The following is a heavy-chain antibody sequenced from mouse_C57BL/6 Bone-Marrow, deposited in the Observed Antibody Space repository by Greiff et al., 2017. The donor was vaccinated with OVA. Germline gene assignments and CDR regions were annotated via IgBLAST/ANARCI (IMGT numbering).Heavy chain of an antibody. J-gene: IGHJ3*01. D-gene: IGHD1-1*02. CDR2: IYPGNSVT. Sequence: VQLQESGTVLARPGASVKMSCKTSGYTFTSYWMHWVKQRPGQGLEWIGAIYPGNSVTSYNQQFKGKATLTAATSASTAYMELSSLTDEDSAVYYGTRMWYCAYCGQGTRVTVSA. V-gene: IGHV1-5*01. CDR1: GYTFTSYW. CDR3: TRMWYCAY.